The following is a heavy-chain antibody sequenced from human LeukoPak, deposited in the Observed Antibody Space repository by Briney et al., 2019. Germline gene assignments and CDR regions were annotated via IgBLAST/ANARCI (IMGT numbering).Heavy chain of an antibody. V-gene: IGHV4-39*07. Sequence: SETLSLTCTVSGGSISSSSYYWGWIRQPPGKGLERIGSIYYSGSTYYNPSLKSRVTISVDTSKNQLSLKVSSVTAADTAVYYCASGEPRYSSRIVVGDNWGQGTLVTVSS. J-gene: IGHJ4*02. D-gene: IGHD3-22*01. CDR2: IYYSGST. CDR1: GGSISSSSYY. CDR3: ASGEPRYSSRIVVGDN.